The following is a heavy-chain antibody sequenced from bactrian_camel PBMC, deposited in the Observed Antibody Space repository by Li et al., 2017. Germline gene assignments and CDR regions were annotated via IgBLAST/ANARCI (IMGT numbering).Heavy chain of an antibody. CDR1: GHSRGSNC. CDR3: ATAQLNRCVDRWFLLGY. V-gene: IGHV3S54*01. Sequence: HVQLVESGGGSVQAGGSLRLSCVVSGHSRGSNCVGWYRLPPGRAPAEREGIAAIRRDGGETWYAASVKGRFTISKDNAKNTLYHQMDALKPEDTAIYTCATAQLNRCVDRWFLLGYRGQGTQVTVS. CDR2: IRRDGGET. J-gene: IGHJ6*01. D-gene: IGHD1*01.